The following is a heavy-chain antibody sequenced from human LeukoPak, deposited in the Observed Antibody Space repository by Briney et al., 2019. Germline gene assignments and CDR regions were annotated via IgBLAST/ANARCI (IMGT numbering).Heavy chain of an antibody. Sequence: GASVKVSCKASGYTFTSYGISWVRQAPGQGLEWMGWISAYNGNTNYAQKLQGRVTMTTDTSTSTAYIELRSLRSDDTAVYSCARDRGVDIVVVPAAIGFDPWGQGTLVTVSS. CDR3: ARDRGVDIVVVPAAIGFDP. V-gene: IGHV1-18*01. D-gene: IGHD2-2*03. J-gene: IGHJ5*02. CDR2: ISAYNGNT. CDR1: GYTFTSYG.